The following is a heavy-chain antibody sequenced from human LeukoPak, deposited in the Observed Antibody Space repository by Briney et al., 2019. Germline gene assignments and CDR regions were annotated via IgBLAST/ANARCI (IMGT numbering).Heavy chain of an antibody. J-gene: IGHJ4*02. CDR2: IYYSGST. CDR1: GGSISSYY. D-gene: IGHD5-24*01. CDR3: ARGEIWLQLAY. V-gene: IGHV4-59*01. Sequence: PSETLSLTCTVSGGSISSYYWSWIRQPPGKGLEWIGYIYYSGSTNYNPSLKSRVTISVDTSKNQFSLKLSSVTAADTAVYYCARGEIWLQLAYWGQGTLVTVSS.